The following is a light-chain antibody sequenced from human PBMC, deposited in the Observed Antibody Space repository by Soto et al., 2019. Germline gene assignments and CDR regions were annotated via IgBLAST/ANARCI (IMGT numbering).Light chain of an antibody. V-gene: IGKV1-9*01. CDR3: QQLNSYPS. Sequence: IQLTQSPSSLSASVGDRVTITCRASQGISSYLAWYQQKPGKAPNLLIFAASALQSGVPSRFSDSGSGTDFTLTISSLQPEDFATYYCQQLNSYPSFGQGTKVEIK. CDR2: AAS. CDR1: QGISSY. J-gene: IGKJ1*01.